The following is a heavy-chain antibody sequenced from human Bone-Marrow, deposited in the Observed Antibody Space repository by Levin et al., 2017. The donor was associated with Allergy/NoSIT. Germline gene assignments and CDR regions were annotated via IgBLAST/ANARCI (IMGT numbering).Heavy chain of an antibody. D-gene: IGHD6-19*01. Sequence: GESLKISCTASGFTFSGYAMSWVRQAPEKGLEWVSAISGSGTSRYYADSVRGRFTISRDNSKNTVYLQMNSLTAADTATYYCAKELYTSANEFYHHWARGVQVTVSS. CDR3: AKELYTSANEFYHH. CDR2: ISGSGTSR. J-gene: IGHJ1*01. V-gene: IGHV3-23*01. CDR1: GFTFSGYA.